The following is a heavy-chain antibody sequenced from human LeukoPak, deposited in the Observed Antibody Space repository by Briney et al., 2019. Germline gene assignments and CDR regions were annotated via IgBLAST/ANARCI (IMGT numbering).Heavy chain of an antibody. V-gene: IGHV3-7*01. CDR2: IKQDGSEK. D-gene: IGHD3-22*01. Sequence: GGSLRLSCAASGFTFSSYWMSWVRQAPGKGLEWVANIKQDGSEKYYVDSVKGRFTISRDNAKNSLYLQMNSLRAEDTAVYYCARMQGYDSSGPDHFDYWGQGTLVTVSS. CDR3: ARMQGYDSSGPDHFDY. J-gene: IGHJ4*02. CDR1: GFTFSSYW.